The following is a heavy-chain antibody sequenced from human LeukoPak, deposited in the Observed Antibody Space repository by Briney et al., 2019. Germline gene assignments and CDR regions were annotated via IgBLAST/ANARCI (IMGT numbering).Heavy chain of an antibody. Sequence: ASVKVSCKASGYTFTSYGISWVRQAPGQGLEWMVWISAYNGNTNYAQKLQGRVTMTTDTSTSTAYMELRSLRSDDTAVYYCARILLRYFDWLLYPIGWFDPWGQGTLVTVSS. V-gene: IGHV1-18*01. CDR3: ARILLRYFDWLLYPIGWFDP. CDR2: ISAYNGNT. J-gene: IGHJ5*02. CDR1: GYTFTSYG. D-gene: IGHD3-9*01.